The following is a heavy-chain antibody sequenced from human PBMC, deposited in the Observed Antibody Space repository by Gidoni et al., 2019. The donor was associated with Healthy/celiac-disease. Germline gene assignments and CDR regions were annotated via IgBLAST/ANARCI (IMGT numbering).Heavy chain of an antibody. J-gene: IGHJ3*02. V-gene: IGHV4-59*08. CDR2: IYYSGST. D-gene: IGHD2-21*02. Sequence: QVQLQESGPGLVKPSETLSLTCTVSGGSISSYYWSWIRQPPGKGLEWIGYIYYSGSTNYNPSLKSRVTISVDTSKNQFSLKLSSVTAADTAVYYCARQCGGDCPDAFDIWGQGTMVTVSS. CDR1: GGSISSYY. CDR3: ARQCGGDCPDAFDI.